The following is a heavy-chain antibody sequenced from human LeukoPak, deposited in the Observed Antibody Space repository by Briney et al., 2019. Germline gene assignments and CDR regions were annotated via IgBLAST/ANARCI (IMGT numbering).Heavy chain of an antibody. D-gene: IGHD3-22*01. CDR3: ASGDYYDSSDFDY. CDR2: IIPVFGTA. Sequence: SVKVSCKASGGTFSSYAISWVRQAPGQGLEWMGRIIPVFGTANYAQKFQGRVTITTDESTSTSYMELSSLRSEDTAVYYCASGDYYDSSDFDYWGQGTLVTVSS. V-gene: IGHV1-69*05. J-gene: IGHJ4*02. CDR1: GGTFSSYA.